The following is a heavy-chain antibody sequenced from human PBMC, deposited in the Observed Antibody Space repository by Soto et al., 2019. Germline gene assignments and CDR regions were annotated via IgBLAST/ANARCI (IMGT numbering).Heavy chain of an antibody. CDR1: GVSIGSNYY. D-gene: IGHD6-19*01. Sequence: QVLLQESGPGLVQPSGTLSLSCVVSGVSIGSNYYWGWVRQSPGKGLEWLGDMSHIGSVNYNPSLKSRVTMSMDKPQNQFSLKLNSVTAADTAVYCCARSLGWYAIDYWGQGTLVIVSS. J-gene: IGHJ4*02. CDR2: MSHIGSV. CDR3: ARSLGWYAIDY. V-gene: IGHV4-4*01.